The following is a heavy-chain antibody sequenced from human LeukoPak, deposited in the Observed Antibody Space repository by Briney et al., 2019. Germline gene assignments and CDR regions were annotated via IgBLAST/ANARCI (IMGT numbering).Heavy chain of an antibody. Sequence: GESLKISCKASEYSFTYYFIAWVRQMPGKGLEWMGIVYPGDSDTKYSPSFQGQVTISADKSTNTAYLQWSSLEASDTAMYYCARHLGGDRTSGYYNYWGQGTLVTVSS. CDR3: ARHLGGDRTSGYYNY. D-gene: IGHD3-3*01. CDR2: VYPGDSDT. J-gene: IGHJ4*02. CDR1: EYSFTYYF. V-gene: IGHV5-51*01.